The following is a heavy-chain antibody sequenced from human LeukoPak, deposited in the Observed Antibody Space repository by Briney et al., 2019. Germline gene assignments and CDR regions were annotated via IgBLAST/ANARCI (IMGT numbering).Heavy chain of an antibody. CDR2: IYPGDSDT. D-gene: IGHD3-22*01. CDR1: GYSFTSYW. J-gene: IGHJ4*02. V-gene: IGHV5-51*01. CDR3: ARRGVDYYDSSGYQLPPFDY. Sequence: ESLKISCKGSGYSFTSYWIGWVRQMPGKGLEWMGIIYPGDSDTRYSPSFQGQVTISADKSISTAYLQRSSLKASDTAMYYCARRGVDYYDSSGYQLPPFDYWGQGTLVTVSS.